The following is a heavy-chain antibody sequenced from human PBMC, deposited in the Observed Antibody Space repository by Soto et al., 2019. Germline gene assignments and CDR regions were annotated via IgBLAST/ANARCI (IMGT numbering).Heavy chain of an antibody. D-gene: IGHD2-8*01. J-gene: IGHJ4*02. CDR1: GGTFSSYS. V-gene: IGHV1-69*13. CDR3: TRGHGFNGASFDY. Sequence: SVKVSCKTSGGTFSSYSVSWVRQAPGQGLEWMGGIIPIFGIPTYAQKFQVRVTISADESTSTASMELSGLRSEDTAIYYCTRGHGFNGASFDYWGQGTLVTVSS. CDR2: IIPIFGIP.